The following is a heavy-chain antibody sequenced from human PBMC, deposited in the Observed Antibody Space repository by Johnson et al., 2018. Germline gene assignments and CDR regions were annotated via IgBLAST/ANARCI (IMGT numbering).Heavy chain of an antibody. D-gene: IGHD3-16*01. CDR2: ISGSGGST. CDR1: GFTFRSYA. V-gene: IGHV3-23*04. J-gene: IGHJ3*02. Sequence: VQLVESGGGLVQPGGSLRLSCAASGFTFRSYAMNWVRQAPGKGLEWVSTISGSGGSTYYADSVKGRFTISRDNSKNTLYLQMNSLRAEETAVYYCAKDDYGLYAFDIWGQGTMVTVS. CDR3: AKDDYGLYAFDI.